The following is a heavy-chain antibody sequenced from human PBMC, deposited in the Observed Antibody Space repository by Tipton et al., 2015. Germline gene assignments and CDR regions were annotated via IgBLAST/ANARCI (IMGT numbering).Heavy chain of an antibody. CDR3: ARIRGRYVLDH. CDR1: SDSISKYY. CDR2: ISYSGTT. Sequence: TLSLTCSVSSDSISKYYWSWIRQPPGKELQWIGYISYSGTTNYNPSLNSRVTISVDTSKNQFFLRMTPVTAADTAVYYCARIRGRYVLDHWGQGTLVTVSS. V-gene: IGHV4-59*12. D-gene: IGHD3-16*01. J-gene: IGHJ4*02.